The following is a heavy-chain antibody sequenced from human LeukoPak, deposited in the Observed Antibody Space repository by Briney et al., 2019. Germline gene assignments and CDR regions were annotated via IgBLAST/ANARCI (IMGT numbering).Heavy chain of an antibody. Sequence: ASVKVSCKASGYTFTGYFLHWVRQAPGHGLEWMGWINPNSAGTKYAQKFQGRVTLTRDTSITTAYMDLTRLKSDDTAVYFCARDLGTGDLSFDYWGQGTLLSVSS. D-gene: IGHD2-8*02. V-gene: IGHV1-2*02. CDR3: ARDLGTGDLSFDY. CDR1: GYTFTGYF. J-gene: IGHJ4*02. CDR2: INPNSAGT.